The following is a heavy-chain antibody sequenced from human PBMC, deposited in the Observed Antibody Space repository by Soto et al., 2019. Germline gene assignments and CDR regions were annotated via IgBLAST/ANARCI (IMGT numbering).Heavy chain of an antibody. J-gene: IGHJ4*02. CDR1: GFTFSSYS. CDR2: ISSSSRYI. Sequence: EVQLVESGGGLVKPGGSLRLSCAASGFTFSSYSMNWVRQAPGKGLEWVSSISSSSRYIYYADSVKGRFTISRDNAKNSLYLQKNSLRAEDTAVYYCARDQPGYSYGYGLGYWGQGTLVTVSS. V-gene: IGHV3-21*01. D-gene: IGHD5-18*01. CDR3: ARDQPGYSYGYGLGY.